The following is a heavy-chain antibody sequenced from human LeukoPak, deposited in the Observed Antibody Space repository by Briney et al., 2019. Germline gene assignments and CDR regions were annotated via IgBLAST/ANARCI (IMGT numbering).Heavy chain of an antibody. J-gene: IGHJ4*02. V-gene: IGHV1-18*01. Sequence: ASVKVSCKASGYTFTSYGISWVRQAPGQGLEWMGWISAYNGNTNYAQKLQGRVTMTTDTSTSTAYMELRSLRSDDTAVYYCARDSGIFGVVIGTDYWGRGTLVTVSS. CDR3: ARDSGIFGVVIGTDY. CDR2: ISAYNGNT. D-gene: IGHD3-3*01. CDR1: GYTFTSYG.